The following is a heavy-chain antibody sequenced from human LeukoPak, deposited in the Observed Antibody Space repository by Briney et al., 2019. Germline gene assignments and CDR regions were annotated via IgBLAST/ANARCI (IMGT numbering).Heavy chain of an antibody. J-gene: IGHJ3*02. CDR1: GYTFTGYY. CDR2: INPNSGGT. V-gene: IGHV1-2*02. D-gene: IGHD3-16*01. Sequence: ASVKVSCKASGYTFTGYYMHWVRQAPGQGLEWMGWINPNSGGTNYAQKFQGRVTMTRDTSISTAYMELSRLRSDDTAVYYCARRTLYDYVWGSYRDAFDIWGQGTMVTVSS. CDR3: ARRTLYDYVWGSYRDAFDI.